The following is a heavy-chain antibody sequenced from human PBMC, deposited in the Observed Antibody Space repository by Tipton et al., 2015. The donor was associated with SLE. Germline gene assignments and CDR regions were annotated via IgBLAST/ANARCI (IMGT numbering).Heavy chain of an antibody. Sequence: QVQLVQSGAEVKKPGASVKVSCKASGYTFTDDDINWVRQATGQGLEWMGWMNPNTANTGYAQKFQGRVTMTRNTSDSTAYMELSSLRSEDTAVYYCARRYYDSSTYYYYFDYWGQGTLVTVSS. CDR2: MNPNTANT. CDR3: ARRYYDSSTYYYYFDY. V-gene: IGHV1-8*01. CDR1: GYTFTDDD. J-gene: IGHJ4*02. D-gene: IGHD3-22*01.